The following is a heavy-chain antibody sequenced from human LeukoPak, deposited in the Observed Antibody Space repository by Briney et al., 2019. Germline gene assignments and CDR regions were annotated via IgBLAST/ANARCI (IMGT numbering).Heavy chain of an antibody. CDR3: TREGYDLLTSTGRYFDY. J-gene: IGHJ4*02. D-gene: IGHD3-9*01. CDR1: GFTFSAYS. V-gene: IGHV3-48*02. Sequence: GGSLRLSCAASGFTFSAYSMNWVRQAPGKGLEWVSYISSSSSPIYYADSVKGRFTISRDNAKNSLYLQMNSLRDEDTAVYYCTREGYDLLTSTGRYFDYWGQGTLVTVSS. CDR2: ISSSSSPI.